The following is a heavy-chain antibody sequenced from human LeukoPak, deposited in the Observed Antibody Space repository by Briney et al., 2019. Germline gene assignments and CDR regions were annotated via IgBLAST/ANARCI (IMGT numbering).Heavy chain of an antibody. Sequence: GGSLRLSCAASGFTFSSYSMNWVRQAPGKGLEWVSSISSSSSYIYYADSVKGRFTISRDNAKNSLYLQMNSLRAEDTAVYYCARDGDIVVVPAAMYYGMDVWGQGTTVTVSS. J-gene: IGHJ6*02. CDR2: ISSSSSYI. CDR1: GFTFSSYS. D-gene: IGHD2-2*01. V-gene: IGHV3-21*01. CDR3: ARDGDIVVVPAAMYYGMDV.